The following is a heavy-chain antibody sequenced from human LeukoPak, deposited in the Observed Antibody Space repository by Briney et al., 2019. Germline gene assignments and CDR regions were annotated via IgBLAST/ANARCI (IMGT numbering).Heavy chain of an antibody. J-gene: IGHJ4*02. CDR3: ARGDVWIGYPG. CDR1: GYTFTSYD. CDR2: MDPNSGNT. D-gene: IGHD3-3*01. V-gene: IGHV1-8*01. Sequence: EASVKVSCKASGYTFTSYDINWVRQATGQGLEWMGWMDPNSGNTDYAQKFQGRVTMTRNTSITTAYMELSSLRSEDTAVYYCARGDVWIGYPGWGQGTLVTVSS.